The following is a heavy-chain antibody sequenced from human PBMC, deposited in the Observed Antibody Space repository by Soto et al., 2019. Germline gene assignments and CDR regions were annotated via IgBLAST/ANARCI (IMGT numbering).Heavy chain of an antibody. CDR2: MHDGGST. CDR3: ARRFMVGCTSYFDH. J-gene: IGHJ4*02. Sequence: PSETLSLTLTFSDASIIGTYWSWIRQPPGKGLEWIAYMHDGGSTNYNPSLKSRVTISVDTSKNQVSLKLSSMTAADTAVYYCARRFMVGCTSYFDHWGQGTLVTVSS. CDR1: DASIIGTY. V-gene: IGHV4-59*01. D-gene: IGHD1-26*01.